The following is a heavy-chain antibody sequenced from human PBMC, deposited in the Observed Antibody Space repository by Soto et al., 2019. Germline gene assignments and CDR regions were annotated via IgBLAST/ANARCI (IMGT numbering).Heavy chain of an antibody. CDR1: GFTFSSYN. D-gene: IGHD1-26*01. V-gene: IGHV3-21*01. CDR3: ARDALGIVDATFDFDY. CDR2: ISSSSSYI. Sequence: PAGSLTLSCAASGFTFSSYNMNWVRQAPGKGLEWVASISSSSSYIYYADSVKGRSTIYRDNAKNSLYLQMNSLRAEDTAVYYCARDALGIVDATFDFDYWGQGTLVTVSS. J-gene: IGHJ4*02.